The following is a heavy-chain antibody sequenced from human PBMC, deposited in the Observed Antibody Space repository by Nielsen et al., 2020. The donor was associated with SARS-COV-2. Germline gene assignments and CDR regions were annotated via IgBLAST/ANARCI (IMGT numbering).Heavy chain of an antibody. CDR2: IYYSGST. J-gene: IGHJ4*02. CDR1: GGSISSYY. Sequence: SETLSLTCTVSGGSISSYYWSWIRQPPGKGLEWIGYIYYSGSTNYNPSLKSRVTISVDTSKNQFSLKLSSVTAADTAVYYCARGTDFWSGYYQFDYWGQGTLVTVSS. V-gene: IGHV4-59*13. D-gene: IGHD3-3*01. CDR3: ARGTDFWSGYYQFDY.